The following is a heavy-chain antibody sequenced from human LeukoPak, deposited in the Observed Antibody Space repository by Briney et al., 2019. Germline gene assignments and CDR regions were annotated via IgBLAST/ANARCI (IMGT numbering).Heavy chain of an antibody. CDR1: GFTFSNYN. CDR2: ISGSSTNI. CDR3: ARDDTAVAGTELDY. D-gene: IGHD6-19*01. J-gene: IGHJ4*02. V-gene: IGHV3-21*01. Sequence: GGSLRLSCAASGFTFSNYNMNWVRQAPGKGLEWVSYISGSSTNIYYTDSVKGRFTISRDNAKNSPYLQMNSLRAEDTAVYYCARDDTAVAGTELDYWGQGTLVTVSS.